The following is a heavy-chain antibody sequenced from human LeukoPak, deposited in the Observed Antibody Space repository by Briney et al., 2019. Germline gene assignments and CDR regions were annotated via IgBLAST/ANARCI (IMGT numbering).Heavy chain of an antibody. D-gene: IGHD1-26*01. CDR2: ISGSGGGT. CDR3: AKAPDYSGSSLFDY. CDR1: GFTFSSYA. V-gene: IGHV3-23*01. J-gene: IGHJ4*02. Sequence: GGSLRLSCAASGFTFSSYAMSWVRQAPGKGLEWVSAISGSGGGTYYADSVKGRFTISRDNSKNTLYLQMNSLRAEDTAVYYCAKAPDYSGSSLFDYWGQGTLVTVSS.